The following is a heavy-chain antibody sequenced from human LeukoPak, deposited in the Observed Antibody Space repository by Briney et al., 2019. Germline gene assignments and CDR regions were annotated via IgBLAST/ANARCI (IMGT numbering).Heavy chain of an antibody. CDR1: GGTFSSYA. CDR2: IIPILGIA. Sequence: SVKVSCKASGGTFSSYAISWVRQAPGQGLEWMGRIIPILGIANYAQKFQGRVTITADKSTSTAYMELSSLRSEDTAVYYCARGDYYDSSALNDYWGQGTLVTVSS. CDR3: ARGDYYDSSALNDY. J-gene: IGHJ4*02. D-gene: IGHD3-22*01. V-gene: IGHV1-69*04.